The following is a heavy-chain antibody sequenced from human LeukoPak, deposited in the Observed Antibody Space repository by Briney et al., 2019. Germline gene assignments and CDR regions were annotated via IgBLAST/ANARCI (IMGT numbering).Heavy chain of an antibody. V-gene: IGHV4-34*01. D-gene: IGHD1-14*01. Sequence: SETLSLTCAGYGGSFCGYYWSWLRQPPGRGLEWIGEINHSGSTNYNPSLKSRVTISVDTSKNQFSLKLSSVTAADTAVYYCARGLTPGMDWFDPWGQGTLGTVSS. J-gene: IGHJ5*02. CDR3: ARGLTPGMDWFDP. CDR1: GGSFCGYY. CDR2: INHSGST.